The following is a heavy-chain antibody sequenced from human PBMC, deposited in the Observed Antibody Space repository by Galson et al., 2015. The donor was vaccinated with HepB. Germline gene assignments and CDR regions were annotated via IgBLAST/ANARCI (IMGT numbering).Heavy chain of an antibody. D-gene: IGHD5-12*01. CDR2: TYYRFKWYN. CDR1: GDSVSTNIVA. CDR3: TRVRHLARGMDV. V-gene: IGHV6-1*01. J-gene: IGHJ6*02. Sequence: CAISGDSVSTNIVAWNWIRQSPSRGLEWLGRTYYRFKWYNDYAVSVQSRITINPDTSRNQFSLQSNSVTPEDTGVYYCTRVRHLARGMDVWGQGTTVTVSS.